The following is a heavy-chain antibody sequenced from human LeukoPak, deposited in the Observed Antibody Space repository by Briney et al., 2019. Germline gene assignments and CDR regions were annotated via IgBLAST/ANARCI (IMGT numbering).Heavy chain of an antibody. J-gene: IGHJ4*02. V-gene: IGHV1-69*04. CDR2: IIPILGIT. CDR1: GDTFSSHA. D-gene: IGHD3-22*01. Sequence: SVKVSCKASGDTFSSHALSWVRQAPGQGLHWMGRIIPILGITNYAQKFQGRVTMTEDTSTDTAYMELSSLRSEDTAVYYCATAATYYYDSSGYASGDYWGQGTLVTVSS. CDR3: ATAATYYYDSSGYASGDY.